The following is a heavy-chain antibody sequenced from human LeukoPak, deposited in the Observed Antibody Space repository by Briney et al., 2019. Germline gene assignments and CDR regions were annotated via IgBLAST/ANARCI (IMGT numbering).Heavy chain of an antibody. J-gene: IGHJ5*02. D-gene: IGHD3-10*01. Sequence: ASVKVSCKASGYTFTSYYMHWVRQAPGQGLEWMGIINPSGGSTSYAQKFQGRVTMTRDTSTSTVYMELSSLRSEDTAVYYCARDIKVRGVHPYNWFDPWGQGTLVTVSS. CDR2: INPSGGST. CDR1: GYTFTSYY. CDR3: ARDIKVRGVHPYNWFDP. V-gene: IGHV1-46*01.